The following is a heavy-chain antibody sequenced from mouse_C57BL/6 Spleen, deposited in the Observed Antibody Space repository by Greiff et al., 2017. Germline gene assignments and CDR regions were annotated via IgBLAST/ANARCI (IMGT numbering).Heavy chain of an antibody. CDR3: ARHEGYFDV. CDR2: IDPSDSET. Sequence: VQLQQPGAELVRPGSSVTLSCKASGYTFTSYWMHWVKQRPIQGLEWIGNIDPSDSETHYNQKFKDKATLTVDKSSSTAYMQRSSLTSEDSAVYYCARHEGYFDVWGTGTTVTVSS. J-gene: IGHJ1*03. CDR1: GYTFTSYW. V-gene: IGHV1-52*01.